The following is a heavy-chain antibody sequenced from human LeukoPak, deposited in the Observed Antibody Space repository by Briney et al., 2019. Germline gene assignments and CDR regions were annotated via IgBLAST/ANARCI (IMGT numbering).Heavy chain of an antibody. CDR2: ISGSGGST. CDR3: AKMGVWFGESTDY. V-gene: IGHV3-23*01. D-gene: IGHD3-10*01. CDR1: GFTFSSYA. J-gene: IGHJ4*02. Sequence: GGSLRLSCAASGFTFSSYAMSWVRQAPGKGLEWVSAISGSGGSTYYADSVKGRFTISRDNSKNTLYLHMNSLRAEDTAVYYCAKMGVWFGESTDYWGQGTLVTVSS.